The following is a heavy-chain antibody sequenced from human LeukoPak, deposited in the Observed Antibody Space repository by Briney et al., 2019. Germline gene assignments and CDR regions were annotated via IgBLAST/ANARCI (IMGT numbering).Heavy chain of an antibody. CDR2: IYHSGST. V-gene: IGHV4-30-2*01. J-gene: IGHJ6*03. CDR3: ARWSGSVTARNYYYYMDV. CDR1: GGSISSGGYS. D-gene: IGHD6-6*01. Sequence: SETLSLTCAVSGGSISSGGYSWSWIRQPPGKGLEWIGYIYHSGSTYYNPSLRTRVTISVDASRNQFSLNLSSVTAADTAVYYCARWSGSVTARNYYYYMDVWGEGTTVTVSS.